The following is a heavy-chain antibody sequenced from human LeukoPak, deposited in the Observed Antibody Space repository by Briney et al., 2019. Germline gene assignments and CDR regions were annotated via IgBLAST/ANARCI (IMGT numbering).Heavy chain of an antibody. J-gene: IGHJ5*02. V-gene: IGHV4-31*03. Sequence: SETLSLTCTVSGGSISSGGYYWSWIRQHPGKGLEWIGYIYYSGSTYYNPSLKSRVTISVDTSKNQFSLKLSSVTAADTAVYYCARERYSSGWYYNWFDPWGQGTLVTVSS. CDR2: IYYSGST. CDR3: ARERYSSGWYYNWFDP. CDR1: GGSISSGGYY. D-gene: IGHD6-19*01.